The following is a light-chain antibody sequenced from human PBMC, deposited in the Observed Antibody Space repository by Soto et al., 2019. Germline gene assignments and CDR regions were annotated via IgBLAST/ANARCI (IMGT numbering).Light chain of an antibody. Sequence: EIVVTQSPGSLSVSPGDRDTLSWRASQRVGRNLAWYQQKPGQAPTLLIYAASTRATGLPARFSGSGSGTDFTLTISSLQSEDFAVYYCQEYSKWPLFTFGPGTRVDIK. V-gene: IGKV3-15*01. CDR1: QRVGRN. CDR2: AAS. J-gene: IGKJ3*01. CDR3: QEYSKWPLFT.